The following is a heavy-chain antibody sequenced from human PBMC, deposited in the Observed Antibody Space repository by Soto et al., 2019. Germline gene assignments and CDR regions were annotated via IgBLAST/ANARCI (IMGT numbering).Heavy chain of an antibody. CDR2: IYYSGST. Sequence: QVQLQESGPGLVKPSQTLSLTCTVSGGSISSGDYYWSWIRQPPGKGLEWIGYIYYSGSTYYNPSLKSRVTISVDTSKNQFSLKLSSVTAADTAVYYCARRREYYDILTGYYLSRILDVWGQGTTVTVSS. CDR1: GGSISSGDYY. V-gene: IGHV4-30-4*01. CDR3: ARRREYYDILTGYYLSRILDV. D-gene: IGHD3-9*01. J-gene: IGHJ6*02.